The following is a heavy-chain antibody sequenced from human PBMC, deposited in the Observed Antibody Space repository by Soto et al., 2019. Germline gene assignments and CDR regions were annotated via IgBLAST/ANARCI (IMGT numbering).Heavy chain of an antibody. CDR2: INHSGST. Sequence: PSETLSLTCAVYGGPFSGYYWSWIRQPPGKGLEWIGEIWEINHSGSTNDTPSLNSRVSISVDTSKNQLSLKLSSVTAADTAVYYCARGSGFTHSREEIDGYNSQDYYYGLDVWGQGTTVTVSS. CDR3: ARGSGFTHSREEIDGYNSQDYYYGLDV. D-gene: IGHD5-12*01. J-gene: IGHJ6*02. V-gene: IGHV4-34*01. CDR1: GGPFSGYY.